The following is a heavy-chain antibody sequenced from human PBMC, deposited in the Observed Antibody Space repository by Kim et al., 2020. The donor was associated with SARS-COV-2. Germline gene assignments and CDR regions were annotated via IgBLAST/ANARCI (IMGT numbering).Heavy chain of an antibody. Sequence: GGSLRLSCAASGFTFSSSAMNWVRQAPGKGLEWVSGISGSGGSTYYADSVKGRFTISRDNFKNTLYLQMNSLRAEDTAVYYCVKGQGEGYSYYGMDVWGQGTTVTVSS. D-gene: IGHD3-16*01. J-gene: IGHJ6*02. V-gene: IGHV3-23*01. CDR2: ISGSGGST. CDR3: VKGQGEGYSYYGMDV. CDR1: GFTFSSSA.